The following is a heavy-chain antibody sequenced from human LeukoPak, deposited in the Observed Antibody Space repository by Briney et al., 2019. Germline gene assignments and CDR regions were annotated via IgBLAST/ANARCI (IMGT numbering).Heavy chain of an antibody. Sequence: SETLSLTFTVSGGSISSYYWSWIRQPPGKGLEWIGYIYTSGSTNYNPSLKRRVTISVDTSRNQFSLKLSSVTAAATAVYYCARSVTGAARLGFDYWGQGTLVTVSS. CDR3: ARSVTGAARLGFDY. CDR1: GGSISSYY. J-gene: IGHJ4*02. D-gene: IGHD6-6*01. CDR2: IYTSGST. V-gene: IGHV4-4*09.